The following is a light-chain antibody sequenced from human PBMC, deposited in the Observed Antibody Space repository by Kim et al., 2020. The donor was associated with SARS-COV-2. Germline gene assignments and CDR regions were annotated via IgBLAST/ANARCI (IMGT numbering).Light chain of an antibody. Sequence: EIVLTQSPGTLSLSPGERATLSCRASQSVSDNYIAWYQQKPGQAPRLLIFGASNRATGIPDRFSGSGSGTDFTLTISRLESEDFAVYYCQQYDTSPSCTFGQGTRLEIK. CDR1: QSVSDNY. J-gene: IGKJ2*02. CDR3: QQYDTSPSCT. V-gene: IGKV3-20*01. CDR2: GAS.